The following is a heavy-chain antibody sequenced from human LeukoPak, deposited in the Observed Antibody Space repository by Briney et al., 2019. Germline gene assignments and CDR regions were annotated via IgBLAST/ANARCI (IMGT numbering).Heavy chain of an antibody. CDR3: AIALRLPAATYYFDY. Sequence: ASVKVSCKASGYTFTGYYMHWVRQAPGQGLEWMGWINPNSGGTNYAQKFQGRVTMTRDTSISTAYIELSRLRSDDTAVYYCAIALRLPAATYYFDYWGRGTLVTVSS. CDR2: INPNSGGT. V-gene: IGHV1-2*02. D-gene: IGHD2-2*01. CDR1: GYTFTGYY. J-gene: IGHJ4*02.